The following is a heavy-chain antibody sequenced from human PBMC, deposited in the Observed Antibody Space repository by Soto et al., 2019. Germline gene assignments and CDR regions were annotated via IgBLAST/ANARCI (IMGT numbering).Heavy chain of an antibody. V-gene: IGHV3-23*01. CDR3: AKDRDYGIYYYYMDV. Sequence: EVHLLESGGGLVQPGGSLRLSCAASGFTFSSYSMTWVRQAPGKGLEWVSSISGSVTSPFYADSVKGRFTISRDNSRNTLYLQMKSLRAEDTAVYYCAKDRDYGIYYYYMDVWGKGTTVTVSS. D-gene: IGHD4-17*01. CDR1: GFTFSSYS. J-gene: IGHJ6*03. CDR2: ISGSVTSP.